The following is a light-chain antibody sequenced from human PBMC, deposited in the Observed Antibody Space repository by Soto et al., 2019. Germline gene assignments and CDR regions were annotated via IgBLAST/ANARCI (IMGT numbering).Light chain of an antibody. CDR2: LGS. Sequence: DIVMTQSPLSLPVTPGEPASISCRSSQSLLHSNGYNYLDWYLQKPGQSPQLLTYLGSNRASGVPDRFSGSGSGTDITLKISRVEAEDVGVYYCMQALQTPRTFGQGTKVEI. J-gene: IGKJ1*01. CDR1: QSLLHSNGYNY. CDR3: MQALQTPRT. V-gene: IGKV2-28*01.